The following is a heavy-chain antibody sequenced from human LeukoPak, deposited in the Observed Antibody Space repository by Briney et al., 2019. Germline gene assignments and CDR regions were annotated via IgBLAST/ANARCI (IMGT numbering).Heavy chain of an antibody. V-gene: IGHV3-30*18. J-gene: IGHJ4*02. Sequence: GGSLRLPCAASGFTFSSYRMHGLPDAPGKGLVWVAVISHEGSDEHYGDSVKGRFIISRDNSKNTLYLQLNSLRAEDTAVYYCAKVAYYYDSSVYGDYWGQGTLVTVSS. CDR1: GFTFSSYR. CDR3: AKVAYYYDSSVYGDY. D-gene: IGHD3-22*01. CDR2: ISHEGSDE.